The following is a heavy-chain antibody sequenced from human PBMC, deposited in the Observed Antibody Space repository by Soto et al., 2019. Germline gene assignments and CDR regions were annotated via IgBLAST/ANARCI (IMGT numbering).Heavy chain of an antibody. CDR3: ARADTAMVTPYYYGMDV. CDR2: ISSSSSYI. D-gene: IGHD5-18*01. J-gene: IGHJ6*02. V-gene: IGHV3-21*01. CDR1: GFTFSSYS. Sequence: LRLSCASSGFTFSSYSMNWVRQAPGKGLEWVSSISSSSSYIYYADSVKGRFTISRDNAKNSLYLQMNSLRAEDTAVYYCARADTAMVTPYYYGMDVWGQGTTVTVSS.